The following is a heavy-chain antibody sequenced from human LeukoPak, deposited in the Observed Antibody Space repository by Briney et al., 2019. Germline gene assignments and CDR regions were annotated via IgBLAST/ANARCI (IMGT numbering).Heavy chain of an antibody. D-gene: IGHD3-10*02. J-gene: IGHJ6*04. CDR3: AELGITMIGGV. V-gene: IGHV3-48*03. CDR2: ISSSCSTI. CDR1: GFTFSIYE. Sequence: GGSRRLSCAACGFTFSIYEMNWVRQSPGRGLEGVSYISSSCSTISYADSVKGRFTISRDNAKNSLYLQMNSLRAEDTAVYYCAELGITMIGGVWGKGTTVTISS.